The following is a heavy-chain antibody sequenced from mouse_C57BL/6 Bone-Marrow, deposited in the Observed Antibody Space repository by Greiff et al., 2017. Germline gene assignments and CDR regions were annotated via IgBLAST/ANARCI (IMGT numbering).Heavy chain of an antibody. J-gene: IGHJ2*01. CDR3: ASGAMTGFDY. CDR1: GYTFTSYW. D-gene: IGHD2-3*01. V-gene: IGHV1-59*01. CDR2: IDPSDSYT. Sequence: QVQLQQPGAELVRPGTSVKLSCEASGYTFTSYWMHWVKQRPGQGLEWIGVIDPSDSYTNYNQKFKGKATLTVDTSSSTAYMQLSSLTSEDSAVYYCASGAMTGFDYWGQGTTLTVSS.